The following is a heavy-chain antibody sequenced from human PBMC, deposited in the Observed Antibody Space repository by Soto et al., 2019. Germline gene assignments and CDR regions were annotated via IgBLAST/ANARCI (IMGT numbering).Heavy chain of an antibody. CDR3: ARDSISCYDYNSYLY. D-gene: IGHD5-12*01. J-gene: IGHJ4*02. CDR2: ISPNSGGT. Sequence: QVQLVQSGAEVKKPGASVKVSCKASGYTFTGYYMHWVRQAPGQGLEWMGWISPNSGGTNYAQKLQGRVTMTRDTTISTAYMELSRLRSDDTAVYYCARDSISCYDYNSYLYWGQGTLVTVSS. CDR1: GYTFTGYY. V-gene: IGHV1-2*02.